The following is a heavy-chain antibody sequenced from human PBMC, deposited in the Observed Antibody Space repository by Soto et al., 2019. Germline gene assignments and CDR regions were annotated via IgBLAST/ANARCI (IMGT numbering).Heavy chain of an antibody. CDR3: ASGDCSSSSCYREDYYYYGMDV. Sequence: QVQLVKSGAEVKKPGSSVKVSCKASGGTFSSYAINWVRQAPGQGLEGMGGIMPIFGTANYAQKFQDRVTITADESTSTAYMELSSLRAEDSAVYYCASGDCSSSSCYREDYYYYGMDVWGQGTTVTVSS. V-gene: IGHV1-69*01. CDR1: GGTFSSYA. J-gene: IGHJ6*02. D-gene: IGHD2-2*02. CDR2: IMPIFGTA.